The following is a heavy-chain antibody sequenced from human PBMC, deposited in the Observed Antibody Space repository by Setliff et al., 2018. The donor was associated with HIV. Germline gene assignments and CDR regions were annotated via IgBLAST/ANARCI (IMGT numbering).Heavy chain of an antibody. CDR1: GYIFTNYD. CDR3: ARWYTGYDSLHY. J-gene: IGHJ4*02. Sequence: ASVKVSCKASGYIFTNYDINWVRQAPGQGLEWMGWIRTYNGNTNYAQKLQGSVTMTKDTSTSTAYMELQSLISDDTAVYYSARWYTGYDSLHYWGQGTLVTVSS. D-gene: IGHD5-12*01. V-gene: IGHV1-18*01. CDR2: IRTYNGNT.